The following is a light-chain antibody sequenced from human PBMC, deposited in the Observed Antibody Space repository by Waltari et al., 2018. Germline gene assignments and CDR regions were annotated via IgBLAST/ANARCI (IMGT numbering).Light chain of an antibody. CDR2: ENK. V-gene: IGLV1-51*02. CDR1: NSNLGNHY. Sequence: QSVLTQPPSISADPGQKVTISCSGSNSNLGNHYVSWFQQLPGTAPKLLSYENKERPSGIPDRFSGSKSGTSATLGITGLQTGDEADYYCGTWDGSLSAAVFGGGTKLTVL. J-gene: IGLJ3*02. CDR3: GTWDGSLSAAV.